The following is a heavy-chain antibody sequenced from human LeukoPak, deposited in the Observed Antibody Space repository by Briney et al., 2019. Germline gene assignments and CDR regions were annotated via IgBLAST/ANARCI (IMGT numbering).Heavy chain of an antibody. D-gene: IGHD5-12*01. CDR3: ATTVATFRTFDY. J-gene: IGHJ4*02. Sequence: ASVKVSCKVSGYTLTELSMLSVRQAPGKGLEWRGGFDPEDGEIIYAQKFQRRGTMTEDTSTDTAYMELSSLRSEDTAVCYCATTVATFRTFDYWGQGTLVTVSS. V-gene: IGHV1-24*01. CDR2: FDPEDGEI. CDR1: GYTLTELS.